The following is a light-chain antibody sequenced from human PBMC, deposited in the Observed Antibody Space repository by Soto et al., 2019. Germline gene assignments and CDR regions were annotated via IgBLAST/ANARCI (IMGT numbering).Light chain of an antibody. V-gene: IGKV3-15*01. CDR3: QQYNNWPPWT. CDR1: QSVGSN. CDR2: GAS. J-gene: IGKJ1*01. Sequence: EIVMTQSPATLCVSPGEGATLSCRASQSVGSNLAWYQQKPGQAPRLLIYGASTRATGIPARFSGSGSGTEFTLTISSLQSEDFAVYYCQQYNNWPPWTFGQGTKVEIK.